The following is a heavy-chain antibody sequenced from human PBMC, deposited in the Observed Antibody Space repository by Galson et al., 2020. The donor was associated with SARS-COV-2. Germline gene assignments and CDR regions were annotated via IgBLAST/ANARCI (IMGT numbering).Heavy chain of an antibody. CDR3: ARGSSSHAFDI. J-gene: IGHJ3*02. V-gene: IGHV3-33*01. CDR2: IWYDGSNK. D-gene: IGHD3-10*01. Sequence: TGGSLRLSCEASGFTFSPYGMDWVRQAPGKGLEWVAVIWYDGSNKYYADSVKGRFTISRDNSKNTLYLQMNSLRAEDTAVYYCARGSSSHAFDIWGQGTMVTVSS. CDR1: GFTFSPYG.